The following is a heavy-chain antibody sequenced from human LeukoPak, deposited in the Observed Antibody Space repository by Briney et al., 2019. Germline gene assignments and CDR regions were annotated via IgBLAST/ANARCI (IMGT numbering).Heavy chain of an antibody. CDR3: ARVTLAFDI. Sequence: SETLSLTCAVYGGSFSGYYWSWIRQPPGKGLEWIGEINHSGSTNYNPSLKSRVTISEDTSKNQFSLKLKSVTAADTAVYYCARVTLAFDIWGQGTMVTVSS. CDR1: GGSFSGYY. J-gene: IGHJ3*02. V-gene: IGHV4-34*01. CDR2: INHSGST.